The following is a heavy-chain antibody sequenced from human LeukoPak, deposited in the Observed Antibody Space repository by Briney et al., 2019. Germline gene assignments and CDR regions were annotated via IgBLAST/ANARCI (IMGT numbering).Heavy chain of an antibody. Sequence: ASVKVSCKASGYTFTGYYMHWVRQAPGQGLEWMGWINPNSGGTNYAQKFQGRVTMTRDTSISTAYMELSRLRSDDTAVYYCARACSEVGYYCRLGGGSCYNYYYYYMDVWGKGTTVTVSS. CDR2: INPNSGGT. CDR1: GYTFTGYY. D-gene: IGHD2-15*01. CDR3: ARACSEVGYYCRLGGGSCYNYYYYYMDV. V-gene: IGHV1-2*02. J-gene: IGHJ6*03.